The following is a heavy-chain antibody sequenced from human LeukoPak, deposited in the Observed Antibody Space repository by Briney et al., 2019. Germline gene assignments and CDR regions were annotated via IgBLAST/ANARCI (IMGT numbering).Heavy chain of an antibody. CDR1: GGSISSSSYY. J-gene: IGHJ4*02. D-gene: IGHD3-22*01. Sequence: SETLSLTCTVSGGSISSSSYYWGWIRQPPGKGREWIGRIYYSGSTYYNPSRKSRVTISVDKSKNQFSLKLSSVTAADTAVYYCARAYYYDSSGYYYWGQGTLVTVSS. CDR3: ARAYYYDSSGYYY. V-gene: IGHV4-39*07. CDR2: IYYSGST.